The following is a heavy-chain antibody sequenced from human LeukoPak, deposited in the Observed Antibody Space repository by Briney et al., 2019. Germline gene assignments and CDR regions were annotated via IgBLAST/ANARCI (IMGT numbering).Heavy chain of an antibody. V-gene: IGHV1-69*05. Sequence: GSSVKVSCKASGGTFSSYAISWVRQAPGQGLEWMGGIIPIFGTANYAQKFQGRVTITTDESTSTAYMELSSLRSEDTAVYYCASAVYYDYVWGSYPPNAFDIWGQGTMVTVSS. J-gene: IGHJ3*02. D-gene: IGHD3-16*01. CDR2: IIPIFGTA. CDR1: GGTFSSYA. CDR3: ASAVYYDYVWGSYPPNAFDI.